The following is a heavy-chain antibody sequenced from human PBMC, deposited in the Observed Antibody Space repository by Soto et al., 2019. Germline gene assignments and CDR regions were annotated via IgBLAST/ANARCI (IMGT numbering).Heavy chain of an antibody. D-gene: IGHD6-19*01. CDR1: GFAFSGYG. V-gene: IGHV3-33*01. Sequence: QVQLVESGGGVVQPGRSLRLSCAASGFAFSGYGMHWVCQAPGKGLEWVALIWYDGGNKYYTDSVKGRFTISRDNSKNTLYLQMNSLRAEDTAVYFCARDTTGGGWSSGGFDYWGQGTLVTVSS. CDR2: IWYDGGNK. CDR3: ARDTTGGGWSSGGFDY. J-gene: IGHJ4*02.